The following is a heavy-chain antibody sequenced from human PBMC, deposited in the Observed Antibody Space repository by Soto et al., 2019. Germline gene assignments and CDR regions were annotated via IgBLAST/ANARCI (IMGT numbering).Heavy chain of an antibody. V-gene: IGHV4-34*01. CDR2: INHSGST. Sequence: QVQLQQWGAGLLKPSETLSLTCAVYGGSFSGYYWSWIRQPPGKGLEWIGEINHSGSTKYNPSLKSRATISADTSKNQFSLKLSSVTAADTAVYYCARGCRGRCPPGPTFDNWGQGTLVTVSS. CDR1: GGSFSGYY. CDR3: ARGCRGRCPPGPTFDN. D-gene: IGHD2-15*01. J-gene: IGHJ4*02.